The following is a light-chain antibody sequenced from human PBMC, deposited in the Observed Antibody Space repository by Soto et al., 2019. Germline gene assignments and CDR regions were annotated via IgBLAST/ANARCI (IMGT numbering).Light chain of an antibody. Sequence: QSALTQPASVSGSPGQSITISCTGTSSDVGDNNYVSWYQQHPGKAPKLMIYDVTHRPSGIPNRFSGSKSGNTASLTISGLQAEDEADYYCSSYTSSSTLDVFGTGTKVTVL. V-gene: IGLV2-14*01. CDR1: SSDVGDNNY. J-gene: IGLJ1*01. CDR2: DVT. CDR3: SSYTSSSTLDV.